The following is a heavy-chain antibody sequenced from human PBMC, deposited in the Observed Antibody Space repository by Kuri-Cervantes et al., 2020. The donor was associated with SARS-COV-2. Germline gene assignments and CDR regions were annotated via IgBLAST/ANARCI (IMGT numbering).Heavy chain of an antibody. D-gene: IGHD1-26*01. Sequence: GESLKISCAASGFTFSSYAMSWVRQAPGKGLEWVSAISGSGGSTYYADSVKGRFTISRDNSKNTLYLQMNSLRAEDTAVYYCAKDKWELLFQLLDAFDIWGQGTMVTVSS. CDR1: GFTFSSYA. CDR2: ISGSGGST. V-gene: IGHV3-23*01. CDR3: AKDKWELLFQLLDAFDI. J-gene: IGHJ3*02.